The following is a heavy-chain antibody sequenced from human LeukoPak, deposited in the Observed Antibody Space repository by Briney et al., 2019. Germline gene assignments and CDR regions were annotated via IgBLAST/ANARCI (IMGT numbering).Heavy chain of an antibody. J-gene: IGHJ3*02. CDR3: ARFTVVTPDHAFDI. CDR2: IYYSGST. CDR1: GGSISSSSYY. Sequence: SETLSLTCTVSGGSISSSSYYWGWIRQPPGKGLEWIGSIYYSGSTYYNPSLKSRVTISVDTSKNQFSLKLSSVTAADTAVYYCARFTVVTPDHAFDIWGQGTMVTVSS. V-gene: IGHV4-39*07. D-gene: IGHD4-23*01.